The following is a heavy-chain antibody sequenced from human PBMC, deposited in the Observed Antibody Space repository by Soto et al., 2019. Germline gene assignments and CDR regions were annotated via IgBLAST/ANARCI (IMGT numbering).Heavy chain of an antibody. D-gene: IGHD6-6*01. CDR3: ARHAGSSHYYGMDV. V-gene: IGHV4-39*01. CDR1: GGSISSSSYY. CDR2: IYYSGST. J-gene: IGHJ6*02. Sequence: SETLSLTCTVSGGSISSSSYYWGWIRQPPGKGLEWIGSIYYSGSTYYNPSLKSRVTISVDTSKNQFSLKLSSVTAADTAVYYCARHAGSSHYYGMDVWGQGTTVTVYS.